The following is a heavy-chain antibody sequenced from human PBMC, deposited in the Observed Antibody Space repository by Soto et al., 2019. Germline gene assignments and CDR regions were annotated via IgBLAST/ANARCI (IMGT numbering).Heavy chain of an antibody. CDR1: GGTFSSYA. CDR2: IIPIFGTA. V-gene: IGHV1-69*06. D-gene: IGHD2-15*01. CDR3: ARGILVVGRSWFDP. Sequence: SVKVSCKASGGTFSSYAISWVRQAPGQGLEWMGGIIPIFGTANYAQKFQGRVTITADKSTSTAYMELSSLRSEDTAVYYCARGILVVGRSWFDPWGQGTLVTVSS. J-gene: IGHJ5*02.